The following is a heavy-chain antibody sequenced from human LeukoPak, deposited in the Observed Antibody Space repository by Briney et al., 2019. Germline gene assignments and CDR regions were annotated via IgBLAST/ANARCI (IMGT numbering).Heavy chain of an antibody. J-gene: IGHJ5*02. CDR1: GGSISSSSYY. Sequence: PSETLSLTCTVSGGSISSSSYYWGWIRQPPGKGLEWIGSMYSSGSTYYNPSLKSRVTILVDTSENQFSLKLSSVTAADTAVYYCARGGSYTMVKNHWGQGTLVTVSS. CDR3: ARGGSYTMVKNH. V-gene: IGHV4-39*07. CDR2: MYSSGST. D-gene: IGHD1-26*01.